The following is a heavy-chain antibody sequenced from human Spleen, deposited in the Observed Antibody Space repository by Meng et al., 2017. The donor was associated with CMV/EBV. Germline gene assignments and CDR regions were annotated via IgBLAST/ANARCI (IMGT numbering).Heavy chain of an antibody. Sequence: GGSLRLSCKGSGYSFTTYWIGWVRQMPGKGLEWMGIIYPSDSDTRYSPAFQGQVTISADKSITTAYLQWNSLEASDTAIYYCARQGDDFWSASYYYFGMDVWGQGTTVTVSS. CDR2: IYPSDSDT. V-gene: IGHV5-51*01. J-gene: IGHJ6*02. CDR3: ARQGDDFWSASYYYFGMDV. CDR1: GYSFTTYW. D-gene: IGHD3-3*01.